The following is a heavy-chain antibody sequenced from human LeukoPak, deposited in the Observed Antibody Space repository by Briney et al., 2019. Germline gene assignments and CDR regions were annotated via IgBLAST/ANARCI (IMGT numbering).Heavy chain of an antibody. CDR2: ISAYNGNT. CDR3: ARDQENDSSGYYYSNWFDP. J-gene: IGHJ5*02. D-gene: IGHD3-22*01. V-gene: IGHV1-18*01. CDR1: GYTFTSYG. Sequence: GASVKVSCKASGYTFTSYGISWVRQAPGQGLEWMGWISAYNGNTNYAQQLQGRVTMTTDTSTSTAYMALRSLRSDDTPVYYCARDQENDSSGYYYSNWFDPWGQGTLVSVSS.